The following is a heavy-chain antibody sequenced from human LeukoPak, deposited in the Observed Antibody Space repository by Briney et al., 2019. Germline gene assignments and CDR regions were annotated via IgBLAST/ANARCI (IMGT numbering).Heavy chain of an antibody. D-gene: IGHD3-16*01. J-gene: IGHJ4*02. CDR3: ATNYAYLSYTEY. CDR2: INQDGSQK. CDR1: GLTFSIYW. V-gene: IGHV3-7*05. Sequence: GGSLRLSCAASGLTFSIYWMSWVRQAPGKGLEWVANINQDGSQKKYVDSVKGRFTISRDNAKSSLYLQMNSLRAEDTAVYYCATNYAYLSYTEYWGQGTLVTVSS.